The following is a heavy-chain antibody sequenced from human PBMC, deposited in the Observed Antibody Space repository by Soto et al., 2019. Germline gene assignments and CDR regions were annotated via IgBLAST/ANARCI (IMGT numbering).Heavy chain of an antibody. V-gene: IGHV4-59*01. CDR1: GGSISSYY. J-gene: IGHJ6*02. CDR2: IYYSGST. Sequence: SETLSLTCTVSGGSISSYYWSWIRQPPGKGLEWIGYIYYSGSTNYNPSLKSRVNISVDTSKNQFSLKLSSVTAADTAVYYCAREGYSYGAYGMDVWGQGTTVTVS. CDR3: AREGYSYGAYGMDV. D-gene: IGHD5-18*01.